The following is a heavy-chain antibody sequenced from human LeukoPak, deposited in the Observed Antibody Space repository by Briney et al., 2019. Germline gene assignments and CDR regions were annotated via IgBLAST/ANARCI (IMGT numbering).Heavy chain of an antibody. CDR1: GVSISSSYYY. D-gene: IGHD3-16*01. CDR2: IYYSGTT. J-gene: IGHJ4*02. Sequence: PSETLSLTCTVSGVSISSSYYYWGWIRQPPGKGLEWIGSIYYSGTTYYNPSLKSRVTISIDTSKNQFSLKLSSVTATDTAVYYCARRGDYWGQGTLVIVSS. V-gene: IGHV4-39*01. CDR3: ARRGDY.